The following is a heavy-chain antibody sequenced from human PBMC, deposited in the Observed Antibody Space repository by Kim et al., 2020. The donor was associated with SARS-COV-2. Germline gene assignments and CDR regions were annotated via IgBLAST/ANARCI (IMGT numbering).Heavy chain of an antibody. J-gene: IGHJ6*04. CDR2: IRSNASGGTT. V-gene: IGHV3-49*03. CDR3: TRDRERRVWFGPYYYGMVV. Sequence: GGSLRLSCTVSGFTFGDSAMSWFRQAPGKGLEWVGFIRSNASGGTTEYAASVKGRFTISRDDSKSITYLQMNSLKTEDTAVYYCTRDRERRVWFGPYYYGMVVWVGGGTVAVSS. D-gene: IGHD3-10*01. CDR1: GFTFGDSA.